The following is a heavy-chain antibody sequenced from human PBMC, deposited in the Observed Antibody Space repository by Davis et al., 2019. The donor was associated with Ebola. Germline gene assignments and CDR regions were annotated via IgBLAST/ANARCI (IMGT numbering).Heavy chain of an antibody. Sequence: GESLKISCTGSGYSFTSYWIGWVRQLPGKGLEWMGIIYPGDSDTRYSPSFQGQVTISADKSISTAYLQWSSLKASDTAMYYCARFGAGRWLQPLAAPDWGQGTLVTVSS. CDR1: GYSFTSYW. V-gene: IGHV5-51*01. CDR2: IYPGDSDT. J-gene: IGHJ4*02. D-gene: IGHD5-24*01. CDR3: ARFGAGRWLQPLAAPD.